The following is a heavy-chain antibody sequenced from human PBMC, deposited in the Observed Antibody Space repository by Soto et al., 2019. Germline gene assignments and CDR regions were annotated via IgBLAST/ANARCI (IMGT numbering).Heavy chain of an antibody. CDR2: ISSSGSTI. CDR1: GFTFSSYE. Sequence: GSLRLSCAASGFTFSSYEMNWVRQAPGKGLEWVSYISSSGSTIYYADSVKGRFTISRDNAKNSLYLQMNSLRAEDTAVYYCARDRGDGYNPPMLFDIWGQGTMVTVSS. V-gene: IGHV3-48*03. J-gene: IGHJ3*02. D-gene: IGHD5-12*01. CDR3: ARDRGDGYNPPMLFDI.